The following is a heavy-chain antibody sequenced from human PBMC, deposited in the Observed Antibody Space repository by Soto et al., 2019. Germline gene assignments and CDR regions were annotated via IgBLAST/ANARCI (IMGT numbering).Heavy chain of an antibody. V-gene: IGHV3-7*01. CDR1: EFTFSNYN. D-gene: IGHD2-21*02. CDR3: ATKGDALNY. Sequence: GVSLRLSCAACEFTFSNYNMNWVRRAPGKGLEWVAIINRDASQIYYVDSLKGRFTISRDNDENSVFLHMNGLRAEDTAIYYCATKGDALNYWGQGTQVTVSS. J-gene: IGHJ4*02. CDR2: INRDASQI.